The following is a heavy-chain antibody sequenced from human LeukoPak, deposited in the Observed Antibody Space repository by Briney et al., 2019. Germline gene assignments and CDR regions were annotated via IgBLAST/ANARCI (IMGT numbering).Heavy chain of an antibody. J-gene: IGHJ3*02. Sequence: TGGSLRLSCAASGFTFSSYEMNWVRQAPGKGLEWLSYISGSGSTIYYADSVKGRFTISGDNAKNSLYLQMNSLRAEDTALYYCARERVTTTAFDIWGQGTMVTVSS. CDR3: ARERVTTTAFDI. CDR1: GFTFSSYE. V-gene: IGHV3-48*03. D-gene: IGHD5-12*01. CDR2: ISGSGSTI.